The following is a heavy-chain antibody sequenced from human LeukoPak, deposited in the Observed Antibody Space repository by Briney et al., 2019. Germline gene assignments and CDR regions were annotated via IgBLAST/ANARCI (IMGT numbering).Heavy chain of an antibody. J-gene: IGHJ6*04. CDR3: ARDKPSTVILWSGMDV. D-gene: IGHD3-10*01. V-gene: IGHV4-39*07. Sequence: PSETLSLTCSVSGGSIISSSYYWGWIRQPPGKGLEWIGSIYYSGSTSYSPSLKSRVTISVDTSKNQFSLKLSSATAADTAVYYCARDKPSTVILWSGMDVWGKGTTVTVSS. CDR1: GGSIISSSYY. CDR2: IYYSGST.